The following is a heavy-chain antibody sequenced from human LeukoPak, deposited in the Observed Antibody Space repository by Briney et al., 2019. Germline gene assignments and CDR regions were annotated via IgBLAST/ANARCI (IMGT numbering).Heavy chain of an antibody. J-gene: IGHJ5*02. D-gene: IGHD2-15*01. CDR1: GYSFTSYW. Sequence: GESLQISCQGSGYSFTSYWIGWVRPMPGKGLEWMGIIYPGDSDTRYSPSFQGQVTISADKSISTAYLQWSSLKASDTAMYYCARGAVEGYCSGGSCFDPWGQGTLVTVSS. CDR3: ARGAVEGYCSGGSCFDP. CDR2: IYPGDSDT. V-gene: IGHV5-51*01.